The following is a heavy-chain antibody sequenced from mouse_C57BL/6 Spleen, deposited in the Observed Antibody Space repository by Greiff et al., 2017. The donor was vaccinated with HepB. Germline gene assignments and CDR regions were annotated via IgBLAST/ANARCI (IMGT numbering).Heavy chain of an antibody. Sequence: QVQLQQSGAELVKPGASVKISCKASGYAFSSYWMNWVKQRPGKGLEWIGQIYPGDGDTNYNGKFKGKATLTADKSSSTAYMQLSSLTSEDSAVYFCARGNYVLYAMDYWGQGTSVTVSS. J-gene: IGHJ4*01. V-gene: IGHV1-80*01. CDR3: ARGNYVLYAMDY. CDR1: GYAFSSYW. CDR2: IYPGDGDT. D-gene: IGHD2-1*01.